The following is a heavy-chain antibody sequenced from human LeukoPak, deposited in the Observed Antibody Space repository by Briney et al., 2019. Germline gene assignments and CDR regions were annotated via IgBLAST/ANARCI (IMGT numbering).Heavy chain of an antibody. D-gene: IGHD1-26*01. CDR2: INAGNGNT. CDR1: GYTFTSYA. V-gene: IGHV1-3*01. CDR3: ARSPGATTQADY. Sequence: GASVKVSCKASGYTFTSYAMHWVRQAPGQRLEWMGWINAGNGNTKYSQKFLGRVTITRDTSASTAYMELSSLRSEDMAVYYCARSPGATTQADYWGQGTLVTVSS. J-gene: IGHJ4*02.